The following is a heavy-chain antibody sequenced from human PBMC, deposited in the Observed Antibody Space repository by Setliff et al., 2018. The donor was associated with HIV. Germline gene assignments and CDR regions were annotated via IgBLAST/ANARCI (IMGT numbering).Heavy chain of an antibody. Sequence: HPGGSLRLSCIASGFTFGDYPMSWVRQAPGKGLEWVGFIRGKGYGGTTEYAASVKGRFTISRDDSKSIVYLQMNSLKTEDTALYYCTRSYYDYVWGTLDAFDIWGQGTMVTVSS. J-gene: IGHJ3*02. V-gene: IGHV3-49*04. CDR2: IRGKGYGGTT. CDR3: TRSYYDYVWGTLDAFDI. D-gene: IGHD3-16*01. CDR1: GFTFGDYP.